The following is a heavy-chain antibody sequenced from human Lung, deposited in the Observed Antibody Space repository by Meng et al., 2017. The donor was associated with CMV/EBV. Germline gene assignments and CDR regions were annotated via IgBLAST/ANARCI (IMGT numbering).Heavy chain of an antibody. CDR2: INPKSGGT. V-gene: IGHV1-2*02. CDR1: GYTFIDYY. CDR3: TSAPGDY. Sequence: QVRLVQSGAAVKKPGASVQVSCKASGYTFIDYYMHWVRQAPGQGLEWVGWINPKSGGTHYAQSFQGRVTITRDTSINTVYVEISSLKSDDTAVYYCTSAPGDYWGQGTLVTVSS. D-gene: IGHD1-14*01. J-gene: IGHJ4*03.